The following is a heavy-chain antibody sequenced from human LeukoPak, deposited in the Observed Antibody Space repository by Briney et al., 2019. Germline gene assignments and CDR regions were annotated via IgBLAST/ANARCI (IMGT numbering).Heavy chain of an antibody. Sequence: GASVKVSRKASGGTFSSYAISWVRQAPGQGLEWMGGIIPIFGTANYAQKFQGRVTITTDESTSTAYMELSSLRSEDTAVYYCAREVGIAARPYENYWGQGTLVTVSS. CDR3: AREVGIAARPYENY. J-gene: IGHJ4*02. CDR2: IIPIFGTA. CDR1: GGTFSSYA. V-gene: IGHV1-69*05. D-gene: IGHD6-6*01.